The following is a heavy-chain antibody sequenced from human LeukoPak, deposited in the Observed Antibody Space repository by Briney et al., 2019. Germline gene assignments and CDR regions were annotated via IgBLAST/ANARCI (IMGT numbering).Heavy chain of an antibody. Sequence: PGGSLRLSCAASGFTFSSYSMNWVRQAPGKGLEWVSSISSSSSYIYYADSVKGRFTISRDNAKNSLYLQMNSLRAEDTAVYYCARDLGSPHNWSDVMADAFDIWGQGTMVTVSS. D-gene: IGHD1-1*01. CDR3: ARDLGSPHNWSDVMADAFDI. CDR1: GFTFSSYS. CDR2: ISSSSSYI. J-gene: IGHJ3*02. V-gene: IGHV3-21*01.